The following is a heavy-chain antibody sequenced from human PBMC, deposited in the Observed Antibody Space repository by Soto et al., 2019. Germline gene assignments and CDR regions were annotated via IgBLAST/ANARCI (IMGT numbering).Heavy chain of an antibody. J-gene: IGHJ4*02. CDR1: GYSFSNFR. D-gene: IGHD2-8*02. CDR2: IYPDDSDT. CDR3: ASSVLVTSTMNYFDL. Sequence: LKISCQASGYSFSNFRIAWVRQMPGEGLEWLGIIYPDDSDTRYSPSFLGQVTISADKSIKTTYLQWSSLKASDTAIYFCASSVLVTSTMNYFDLWGQGTLVTVSS. V-gene: IGHV5-51*01.